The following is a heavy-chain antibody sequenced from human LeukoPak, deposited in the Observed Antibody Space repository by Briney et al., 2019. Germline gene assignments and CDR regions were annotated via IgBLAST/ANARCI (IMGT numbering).Heavy chain of an antibody. J-gene: IGHJ3*02. V-gene: IGHV4-59*01. Sequence: SETLSLTCTVSGGSISSYYWSWIRQPPGKGLEWIGYIYYSGSTNYNPSLKSRVTISVDTSKNQFSLKLSSVTAADTGVYYCARDWGATYDAFDIWGQGTMVTVSS. CDR3: ARDWGATYDAFDI. CDR2: IYYSGST. CDR1: GGSISSYY. D-gene: IGHD1-26*01.